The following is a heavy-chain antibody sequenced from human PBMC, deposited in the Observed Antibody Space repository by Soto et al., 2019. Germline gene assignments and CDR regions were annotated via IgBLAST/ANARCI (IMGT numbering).Heavy chain of an antibody. CDR3: ARLAPRVSWNYPGTGWFDP. CDR2: VYPGDSDT. D-gene: IGHD1-7*01. V-gene: IGHV5-51*01. Sequence: PGDSLKISCKGSGYSFTSYWIGWVRQMPGKGLEWMGIVYPGDSDTRYSPSFQGQVTISADKSISTAYLQWSSLKASDTAMYYCARLAPRVSWNYPGTGWFDPWGKGNLVTVSS. CDR1: GYSFTSYW. J-gene: IGHJ5*02.